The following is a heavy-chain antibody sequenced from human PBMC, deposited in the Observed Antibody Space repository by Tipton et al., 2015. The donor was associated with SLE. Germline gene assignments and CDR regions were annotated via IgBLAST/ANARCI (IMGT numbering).Heavy chain of an antibody. J-gene: IGHJ4*02. CDR1: GFTFSSYW. CDR2: IKQDGSEK. CDR3: GREAYSGSYFDY. Sequence: SLRLSCAASGFTFSSYWMSWVRQAPGKGLEWVANIKQDGSEKYYVDSVKGRFTISRDNAKNSLYLQMNSLIAEDTAVYYCGREAYSGSYFDYWGQGTLVTVSS. V-gene: IGHV3-7*01. D-gene: IGHD1-26*01.